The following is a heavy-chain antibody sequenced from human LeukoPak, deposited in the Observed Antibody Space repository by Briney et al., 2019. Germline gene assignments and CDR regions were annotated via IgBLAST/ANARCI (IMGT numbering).Heavy chain of an antibody. J-gene: IGHJ1*01. CDR2: IYHSGST. V-gene: IGHV4-59*01. CDR1: GGSISTYY. D-gene: IGHD6-6*01. Sequence: SETLSLTCTVSGGSISTYYWNWIRQPPGKGLEWIGYIYHSGSTNYNPSLQSRVTISVDTSKNQLSLNLNSVTAADTAVYYCARGGAARLHFQNWGQGTLVTVSS. CDR3: ARGGAARLHFQN.